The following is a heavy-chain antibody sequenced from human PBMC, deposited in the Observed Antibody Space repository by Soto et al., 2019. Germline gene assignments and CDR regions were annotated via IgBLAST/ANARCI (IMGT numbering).Heavy chain of an antibody. CDR2: ISAYTGNT. CDR1: DYTFASYG. D-gene: IGHD3-9*01. J-gene: IGHJ4*02. V-gene: IGHV1-18*01. Sequence: ASVKVSCKASDYTFASYGVSWVRQAPGQGLEWMGWISAYTGNTNYAQKFQGRVTLTTDTSTSTAYMELRSLTSDDTALYCCARDVDERLTGYYIPFDYWGQGTQVTVSS. CDR3: ARDVDERLTGYYIPFDY.